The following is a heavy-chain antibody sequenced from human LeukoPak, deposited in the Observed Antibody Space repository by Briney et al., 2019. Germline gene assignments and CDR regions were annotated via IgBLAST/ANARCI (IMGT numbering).Heavy chain of an antibody. D-gene: IGHD6-13*01. CDR1: GLTVSNHD. CDR2: ISSSSST. V-gene: IGHV3-69-1*01. J-gene: IGHJ4*02. CDR3: VRGWAAD. Sequence: GGSLRLSCAASGLTVSNHDMSWFRQAPGKGLEWVSYISSSSSTYYADSVKGRFTMSRDNAKNSVSLQMSSLRAEDTAVYYCVRGWAADWGQGTLVTVSS.